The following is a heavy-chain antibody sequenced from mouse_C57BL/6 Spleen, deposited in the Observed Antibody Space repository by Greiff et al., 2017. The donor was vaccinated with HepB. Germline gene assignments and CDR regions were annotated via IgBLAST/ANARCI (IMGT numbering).Heavy chain of an antibody. D-gene: IGHD2-4*01. J-gene: IGHJ4*01. CDR1: GYTFTSYG. CDR3: ARESGDYVAMDY. V-gene: IGHV1-81*01. CDR2: IYPRSGNT. Sequence: VQLQESGAELARPGASVKLSCKASGYTFTSYGLSWVKQRTGQGLEWIGEIYPRSGNTYYNEKFKGKATLTADKSSSPAYMELRSLTSEDSAVYFCARESGDYVAMDYWGQGTSVTVSS.